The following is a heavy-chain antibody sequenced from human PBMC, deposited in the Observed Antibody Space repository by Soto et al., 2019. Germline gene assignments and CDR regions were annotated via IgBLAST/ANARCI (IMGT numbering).Heavy chain of an antibody. Sequence: EVQLLESGGGLVQPGGSLRLSRAASGFTFSRYAMSWVRQAPGKGLEWVSAISGGTSSTYYADSVKGRFTISRDNSKNTLYLQMNSLRAEDTAVYYCAKERWAAAGTPTLDYWGQRTLVTVSS. CDR1: GFTFSRYA. CDR3: AKERWAAAGTPTLDY. D-gene: IGHD6-13*01. CDR2: ISGGTSST. V-gene: IGHV3-23*01. J-gene: IGHJ4*02.